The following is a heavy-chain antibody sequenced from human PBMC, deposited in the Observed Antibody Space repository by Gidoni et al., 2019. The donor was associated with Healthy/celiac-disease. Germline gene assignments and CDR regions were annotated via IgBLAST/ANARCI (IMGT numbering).Heavy chain of an antibody. Sequence: QVQLQESGPGLVKPSETLSLTCAVSGYSISSGYYWAWIRQPPGKGLERIGSIDHSGSTYYNPSLKSRVTISVDTSKNQFSLKLSSVAAADTAVYYCARDRADGSGPTFDYWGQGTLVTVSS. CDR3: ARDRADGSGPTFDY. J-gene: IGHJ4*02. V-gene: IGHV4-38-2*02. CDR2: IDHSGST. CDR1: GYSISSGYY. D-gene: IGHD3-10*01.